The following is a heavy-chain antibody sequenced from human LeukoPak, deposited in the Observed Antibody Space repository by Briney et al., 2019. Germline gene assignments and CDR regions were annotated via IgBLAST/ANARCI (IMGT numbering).Heavy chain of an antibody. CDR1: GYTFIGYY. CDR2: INPNSGDT. V-gene: IGHV1-2*02. CDR3: ARVGLRSSLWPLDWFDP. D-gene: IGHD3-3*01. J-gene: IGHJ5*02. Sequence: GASVKVSCKASGYTFIGYYINWVRQAPGQGLEWMGWINPNSGDTKYSQKFQGRVTMTRDTSISTAYMELSRLRSDDTAVYYCARVGLRSSLWPLDWFDPWGQGTLVTVSS.